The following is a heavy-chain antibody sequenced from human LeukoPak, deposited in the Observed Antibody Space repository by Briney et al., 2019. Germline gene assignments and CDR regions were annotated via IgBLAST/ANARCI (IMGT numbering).Heavy chain of an antibody. CDR1: GYTFTSYG. D-gene: IGHD3-22*01. CDR3: ASDLLLRDYYDSSGYYYGAFDI. CDR2: ISAYNGNT. V-gene: IGHV1-18*01. J-gene: IGHJ3*02. Sequence: ASVEVSCKASGYTFTSYGISWVRQAPGQGLEWMGWISAYNGNTNYAQKLQGRVTMTTDTSTSTAYMELRSLRSDDTAVYYCASDLLLRDYYDSSGYYYGAFDIWGQGTMVTVSS.